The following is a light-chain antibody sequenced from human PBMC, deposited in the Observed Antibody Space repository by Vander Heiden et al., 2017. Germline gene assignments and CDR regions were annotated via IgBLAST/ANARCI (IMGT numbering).Light chain of an antibody. CDR2: DVS. V-gene: IGLV2-14*03. J-gene: IGLJ2*01. CDR3: SSYTTSSTLVV. CDR1: SRDVGGHNF. Sequence: QSALTQPASVSGSPGQSVSICCTRTSRDVGGHNFVSWYQQHPGKVPKLMMYDVSNRPSGVSTRFSGSKSGNTASLTIFGLQAEDEADYYCSSYTTSSTLVVFGGGTKLTVL.